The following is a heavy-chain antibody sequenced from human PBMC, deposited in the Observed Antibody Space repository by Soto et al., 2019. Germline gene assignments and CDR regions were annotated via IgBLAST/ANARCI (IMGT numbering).Heavy chain of an antibody. CDR2: ISAYNGNT. Sequence: ASVKVSCKASGYTFTSYGISWVRQAPGQGLEWMGWISAYNGNTNYAQKLQGRVTMTTDTSTSTAYMELRSLRSDDTAVYYCAREEWTMVRGVISGSYGMDVWGQGTTVTVSS. V-gene: IGHV1-18*01. CDR1: GYTFTSYG. J-gene: IGHJ6*02. CDR3: AREEWTMVRGVISGSYGMDV. D-gene: IGHD3-10*01.